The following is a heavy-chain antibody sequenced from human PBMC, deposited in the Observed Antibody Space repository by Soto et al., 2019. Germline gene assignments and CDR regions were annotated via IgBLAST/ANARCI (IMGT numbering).Heavy chain of an antibody. J-gene: IGHJ4*02. CDR2: ISYDGSIT. CDR3: AKDRSGTWSFDY. Sequence: PGGSLRLSCAASGFTFSSYAMHWVRQAPGKGLEWVTAISYDGSITYYPDSVKGRFTISRFDSKSTLFLQMNSLRPEDTAAYYCAKDRSGTWSFDYWGQGSLVTVSS. D-gene: IGHD3-3*01. V-gene: IGHV3-30*18. CDR1: GFTFSSYA.